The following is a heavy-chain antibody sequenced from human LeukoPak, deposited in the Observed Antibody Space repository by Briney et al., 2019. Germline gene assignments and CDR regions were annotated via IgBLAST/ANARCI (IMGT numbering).Heavy chain of an antibody. CDR3: AKDWERWLQFMGDY. CDR1: GFTFSSYG. J-gene: IGHJ4*02. V-gene: IGHV3-30*18. D-gene: IGHD5-24*01. Sequence: GGSLRLPCAASGFTFSSYGMHWVRQAPGKGLEWVAVISYDGSNKYYADSVKGRFTISRDNSKNTLYLQMNSLRAEDTAVYYCAKDWERWLQFMGDYWGQGTLVTVSS. CDR2: ISYDGSNK.